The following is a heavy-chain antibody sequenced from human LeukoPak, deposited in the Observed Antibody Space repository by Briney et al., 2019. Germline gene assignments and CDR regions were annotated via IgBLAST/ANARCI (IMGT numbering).Heavy chain of an antibody. D-gene: IGHD2-2*01. Sequence: ASVKVSCKASGYTFTSYDINWVRQAPGQGLEWMGGIIPIFGTANYAQKFQGRVTITADESTSTAYMELSSLRSEDTAVYYCARDKGGYQLRGFDPWGQGTLVTVSS. CDR2: IIPIFGTA. CDR3: ARDKGGYQLRGFDP. J-gene: IGHJ5*02. CDR1: GYTFTSYD. V-gene: IGHV1-69*13.